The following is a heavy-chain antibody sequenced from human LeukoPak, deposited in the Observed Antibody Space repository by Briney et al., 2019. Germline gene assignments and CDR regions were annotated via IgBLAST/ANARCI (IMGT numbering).Heavy chain of an antibody. CDR1: GYTFTSYA. Sequence: GASVKVSCKASGYTFTSYAMNWVRQAPGQGLEWMGWINTNTGNPTYAQGFTGRFAFSLDTSVGTAYLQISSLKAEDTAVYNCARTASPYGMDVWGQGTSVTVSS. CDR3: ARTASPYGMDV. J-gene: IGHJ6*02. V-gene: IGHV7-4-1*02. CDR2: INTNTGNP. D-gene: IGHD6-6*01.